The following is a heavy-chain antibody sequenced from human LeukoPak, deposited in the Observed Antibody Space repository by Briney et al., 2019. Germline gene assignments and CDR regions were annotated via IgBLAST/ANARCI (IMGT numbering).Heavy chain of an antibody. CDR2: INHSGST. Sequence: SETLSLTCAVYGGSFSGYYWSWIRQPPGKGLEWIGEINHSGSTNHNPSLKSRLTISVDTSKNQFSLKLSSVTAADTAVYYCASLIYDSSGYYFVSWGQGTLVTVSS. CDR3: ASLIYDSSGYYFVS. D-gene: IGHD3-22*01. J-gene: IGHJ4*02. CDR1: GGSFSGYY. V-gene: IGHV4-34*01.